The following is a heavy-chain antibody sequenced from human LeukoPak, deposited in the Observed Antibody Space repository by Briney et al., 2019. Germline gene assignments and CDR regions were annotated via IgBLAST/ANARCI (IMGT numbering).Heavy chain of an antibody. Sequence: GGSLRLSCVVSGFTFSSYWMSWVRQAPGKGLEWVANIKHDGSEKYHVDSVKGRFTISRDNAKNSLYLQMNSLRAEDTAVYYCARENRWTHFDYWGQGTLVTVSS. D-gene: IGHD2-15*01. CDR1: GFTFSSYW. V-gene: IGHV3-7*04. CDR2: IKHDGSEK. J-gene: IGHJ4*02. CDR3: ARENRWTHFDY.